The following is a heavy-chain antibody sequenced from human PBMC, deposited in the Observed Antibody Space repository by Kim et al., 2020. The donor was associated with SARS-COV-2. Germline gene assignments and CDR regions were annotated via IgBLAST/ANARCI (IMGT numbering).Heavy chain of an antibody. CDR3: ARGRWELPY. D-gene: IGHD1-26*01. J-gene: IGHJ4*02. V-gene: IGHV4-59*09. Sequence: GVTHYTPSLKIRVTISVDTSNNQVSLTLSSVTAADTAVYYCARGRWELPYWGQGTLVTVSS. CDR2: GVT.